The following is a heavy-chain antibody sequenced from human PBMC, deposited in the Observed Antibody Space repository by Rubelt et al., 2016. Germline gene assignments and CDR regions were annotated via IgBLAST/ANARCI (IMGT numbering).Heavy chain of an antibody. Sequence: EVQLLESGGGLVQPGGSLRLSCAASGFTFSSYAMTWVRQAPGKGLEWVSGIYSGGSGSTNYADSVKGRFTISRDNSKNTLYLQMNSLRAEDTAVYYCASGLKLRGVPSPYFDSWGQGTLVTVSS. CDR3: ASGLKLRGVPSPYFDS. J-gene: IGHJ4*02. CDR2: IYSGGSGST. V-gene: IGHV3-23*03. D-gene: IGHD3-10*01. CDR1: GFTFSSYA.